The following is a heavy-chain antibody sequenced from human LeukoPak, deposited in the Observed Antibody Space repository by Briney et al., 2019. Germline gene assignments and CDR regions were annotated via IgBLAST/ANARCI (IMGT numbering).Heavy chain of an antibody. CDR3: ARDFHRVEMATNWGFDY. CDR2: INPSGGST. D-gene: IGHD5-24*01. Sequence: ASVKVSCKXSGYTFTSNYMHWVRQAPRQGLEWMGIINPSGGSTSYAQKFQGRVTMTRDTSTSTVYMELSSLRSEDTAVYYCARDFHRVEMATNWGFDYWGQGTLVTVSS. J-gene: IGHJ4*02. V-gene: IGHV1-46*01. CDR1: GYTFTSNY.